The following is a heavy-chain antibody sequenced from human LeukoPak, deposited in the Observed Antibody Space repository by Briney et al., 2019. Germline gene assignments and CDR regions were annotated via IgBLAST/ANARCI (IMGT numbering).Heavy chain of an antibody. CDR2: ISSNTSYR. Sequence: GGSLRLSCVASGFTFSSYNMNWARQAPGKGLEWVSSISSNTSYRYYADSVKGRFTISRDNAKNSLYLQMNSLRAEDTAVYYCARGGDAGRYWYFDLWGRGTLVTVSS. V-gene: IGHV3-21*01. CDR3: ARGGDAGRYWYFDL. J-gene: IGHJ2*01. CDR1: GFTFSSYN. D-gene: IGHD7-27*01.